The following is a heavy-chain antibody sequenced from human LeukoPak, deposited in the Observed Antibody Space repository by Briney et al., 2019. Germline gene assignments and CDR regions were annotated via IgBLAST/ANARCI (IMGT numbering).Heavy chain of an antibody. CDR3: ARLAARLSWFDP. CDR1: GYSINSGYY. D-gene: IGHD5-12*01. Sequence: PSETLSLTCTVSGYSINSGYYWGWIRQPPGKGLEWIGSIYYSGSTYYNPSLKSRVTISVDTSKNQFSLKVRSVTAADTAVYYCARLAARLSWFDPWGQGTLVTVSS. V-gene: IGHV4-38-2*02. J-gene: IGHJ5*02. CDR2: IYYSGST.